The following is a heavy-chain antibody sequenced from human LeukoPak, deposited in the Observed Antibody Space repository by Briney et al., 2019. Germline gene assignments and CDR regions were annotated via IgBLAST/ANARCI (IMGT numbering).Heavy chain of an antibody. CDR1: GYTFTSYD. CDR2: MNPNSGNT. Sequence: ASVKVSCKASGYTFTSYDINWVRQATGQGVEWMGWMNPNSGNTGYAQKFQGRVTMTRNTSISTAYMELSSLRSEDTAVYYCARGLRWFGESYDYWGQGTLVTVSS. V-gene: IGHV1-8*01. J-gene: IGHJ4*02. D-gene: IGHD3-10*01. CDR3: ARGLRWFGESYDY.